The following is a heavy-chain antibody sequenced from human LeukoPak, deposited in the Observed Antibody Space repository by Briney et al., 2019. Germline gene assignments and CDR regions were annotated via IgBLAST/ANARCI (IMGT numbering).Heavy chain of an antibody. CDR1: GGTFSSYA. Sequence: GSSVKVSCKASGGTFSSYAISWVRQAPGQGLEWMGRIIPILGIPNYAQKFRGRVTITADKSTTTAYMELSSLRSEDTAVYYCARVSYYDSSGYPEYFHHWGQGTLVTVSS. V-gene: IGHV1-69*04. D-gene: IGHD3-22*01. J-gene: IGHJ1*01. CDR2: IIPILGIP. CDR3: ARVSYYDSSGYPEYFHH.